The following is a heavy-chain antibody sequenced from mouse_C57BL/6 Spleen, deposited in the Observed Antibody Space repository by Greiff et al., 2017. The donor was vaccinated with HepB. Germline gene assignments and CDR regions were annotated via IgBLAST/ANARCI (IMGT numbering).Heavy chain of an antibody. J-gene: IGHJ2*01. CDR3: TRSRKLAGFDY. D-gene: IGHD4-1*01. CDR2: IDPETGGT. CDR1: GYTFTDYE. Sequence: QVQLQQSGAELVRPGASVTLSCKASGYTFTDYEMHWVKQTPVHGLEWIGAIDPETGGTAYNQKFKGKAILTADKSSSTAYMELRSLTSEDSAVYYCTRSRKLAGFDYWGQGTTLTVSS. V-gene: IGHV1-15*01.